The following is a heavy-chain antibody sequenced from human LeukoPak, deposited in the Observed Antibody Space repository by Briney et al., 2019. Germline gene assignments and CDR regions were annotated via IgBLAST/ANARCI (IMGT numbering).Heavy chain of an antibody. D-gene: IGHD3-9*01. CDR2: IYYSGST. V-gene: IGHV4-59*01. CDR1: GGSISRYY. Sequence: SETLSLTCTVSGGSISRYYWSWIRQPPGKGLEWVGYIYYSGSTDYNPSLKSRVTISIDTSKNQFSLKLRSMTAADTAVYYCARYHDILSGYYNDPFYYGLDVWGQGTTVIVSS. CDR3: ARYHDILSGYYNDPFYYGLDV. J-gene: IGHJ6*02.